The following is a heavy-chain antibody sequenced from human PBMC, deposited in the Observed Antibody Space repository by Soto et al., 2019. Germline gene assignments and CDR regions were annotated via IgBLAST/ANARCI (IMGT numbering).Heavy chain of an antibody. J-gene: IGHJ4*02. V-gene: IGHV3-33*01. Sequence: QVQLVESGGGVVQPGRSLRLSCAVSGFPLSDYGMHWVRQAPGKGLEWVAVIWYDESKKYYADSMKGRFTISRDTSKNTVYLQMNSLRVEDTAVYYCASERGSSYFDYWGQGTLVTVSS. CDR2: IWYDESKK. CDR3: ASERGSSYFDY. D-gene: IGHD1-26*01. CDR1: GFPLSDYG.